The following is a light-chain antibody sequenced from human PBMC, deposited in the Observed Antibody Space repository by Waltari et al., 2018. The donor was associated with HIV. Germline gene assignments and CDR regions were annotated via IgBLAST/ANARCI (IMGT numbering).Light chain of an antibody. Sequence: QSVLTQPPSVSGAPGQRVTISCTGSSSNIGAGYDVHWYQHLPGTPPKPLIYGNNNRPSGVPDRFSGSKSGTSASLAITGLQAEDEADYYCQSYDSSLSGGDVVFGGGTKLTVL. V-gene: IGLV1-40*01. CDR2: GNN. CDR1: SSNIGAGYD. J-gene: IGLJ2*01. CDR3: QSYDSSLSGGDVV.